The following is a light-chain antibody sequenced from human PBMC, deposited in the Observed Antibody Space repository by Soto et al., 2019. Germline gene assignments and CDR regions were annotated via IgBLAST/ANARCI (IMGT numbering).Light chain of an antibody. CDR3: NSYAGSNVYV. V-gene: IGLV2-8*01. Sequence: QSALTQPPSASGSPGQSVTISCTGTSSDVGAYTYVSWYQQHPGKAPKLMIYEVSKRPSGVPDRFSGSKSGNTASLTVSGLQAEDEADYYCNSYAGSNVYVFGTGTKVTVL. CDR1: SSDVGAYTY. J-gene: IGLJ1*01. CDR2: EVS.